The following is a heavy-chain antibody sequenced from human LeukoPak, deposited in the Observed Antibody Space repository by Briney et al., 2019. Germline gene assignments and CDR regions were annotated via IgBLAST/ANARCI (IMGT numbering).Heavy chain of an antibody. D-gene: IGHD3-10*01. J-gene: IGHJ4*02. CDR1: GYTFTVYY. CDR2: INPNSGGT. CDR3: ARGRSSGSCYFDY. Sequence: ASVKLSCNASGYTFTVYYMHWVRQAPGRGLEWMGWINPNSGGTNYAQKFQDSVTMTRDTSISTAYMELSRLRSDDAPVFYCARGRSSGSCYFDYWGQGALVPVSS. V-gene: IGHV1-2*02.